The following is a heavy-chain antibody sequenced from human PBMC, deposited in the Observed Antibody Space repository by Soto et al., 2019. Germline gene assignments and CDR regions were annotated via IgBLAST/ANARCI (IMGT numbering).Heavy chain of an antibody. V-gene: IGHV4-4*02. J-gene: IGHJ6*03. CDR1: SGSISSSNW. CDR3: ARGVSLLGIFGVVPLYYMDV. CDR2: IYHSGST. Sequence: SETLSLTCAVSSGSISSSNWWSWVRQPPGKGLEWIGEIYHSGSTNYNPSLKSRVTISVDKSKNQFSLKLSSVTAADTAVYYCARGVSLLGIFGVVPLYYMDVWGKGTTVTVSS. D-gene: IGHD3-3*01.